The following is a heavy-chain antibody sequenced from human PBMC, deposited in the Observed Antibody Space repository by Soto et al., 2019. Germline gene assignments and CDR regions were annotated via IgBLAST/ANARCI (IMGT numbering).Heavy chain of an antibody. CDR2: ISYDGNNK. V-gene: IGHV3-30*18. CDR1: GFSLSNNG. J-gene: IGHJ6*02. D-gene: IGHD3-22*01. CDR3: AKGGSGNYLTYYYYYGMDV. Sequence: PGGSLSLSCAASGFSLSNNGMHWVRQAPGKXLEWVAVISYDGNNKYYADSVKGRFTISRDNSKNTVYLEMNNLGAEDTAMYYCAKGGSGNYLTYYYYYGMDVWGQGTTVTVSS.